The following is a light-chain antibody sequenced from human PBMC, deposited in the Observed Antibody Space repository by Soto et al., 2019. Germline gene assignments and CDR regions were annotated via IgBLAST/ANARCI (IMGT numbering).Light chain of an antibody. CDR3: QQYSSYSYT. Sequence: DIQMTQSPSTLSASVGDRVTITCRASQRISRWLAWYQQKPGKAPNLLIYDASSLQSGVPSRFSGRGSGTEFTLTISSLQPDDFATYDCQQYSSYSYTFGQGTKLEIK. J-gene: IGKJ2*01. CDR1: QRISRW. CDR2: DAS. V-gene: IGKV1-5*01.